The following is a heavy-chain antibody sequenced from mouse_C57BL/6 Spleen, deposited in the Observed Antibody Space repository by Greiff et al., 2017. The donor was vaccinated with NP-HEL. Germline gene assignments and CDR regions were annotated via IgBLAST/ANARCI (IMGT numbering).Heavy chain of an antibody. CDR3: ARSGYDGSSHWYFDV. D-gene: IGHD1-1*01. Sequence: QVQLQQSGAELVRPGSSVKLSCKASGYTFTSYWMHWVKQRPIQGLAWIGNIYPSDSETHYNQKFKDKATLTVEKSSSTAYMQLSSLTSEDSAVYYCARSGYDGSSHWYFDVWGTGTTVTVSS. V-gene: IGHV1-52*01. CDR2: IYPSDSET. CDR1: GYTFTSYW. J-gene: IGHJ1*03.